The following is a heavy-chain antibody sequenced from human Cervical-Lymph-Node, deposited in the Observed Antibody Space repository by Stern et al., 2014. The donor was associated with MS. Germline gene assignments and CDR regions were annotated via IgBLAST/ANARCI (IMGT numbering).Heavy chain of an antibody. Sequence: QLQLQESGPGLVKPSETLSLSCAVSGGSISSSSYSWGWIRQSPEKGLEWIGSIIYTGNPYYSPSLKCRVPMPVAKSKTHFPLGLSSVTAADTAVYYCATVGATALDYWGQGPLVTVSS. CDR1: GGSISSSSYS. D-gene: IGHD1-26*01. V-gene: IGHV4-39*01. CDR3: ATVGATALDY. J-gene: IGHJ4*02. CDR2: IIYTGNP.